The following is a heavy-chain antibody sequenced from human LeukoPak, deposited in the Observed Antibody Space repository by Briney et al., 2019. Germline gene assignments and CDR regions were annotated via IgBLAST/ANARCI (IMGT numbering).Heavy chain of an antibody. J-gene: IGHJ3*02. V-gene: IGHV3-13*01. CDR3: ARSGGDDVGLDI. D-gene: IGHD3-16*01. CDR2: IGTAGDT. Sequence: GGSLRLSCAASGFTLSSYDMHWVRQATGKGLEWVSAIGTAGDTYHPACVKGRFTISRENAKNSLYLQMNSRRAGDTSVYYCARSGGDDVGLDIWGQVTMVTASS. CDR1: GFTLSSYD.